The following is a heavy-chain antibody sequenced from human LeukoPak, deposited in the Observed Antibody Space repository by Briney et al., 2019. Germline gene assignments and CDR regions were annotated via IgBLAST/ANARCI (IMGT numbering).Heavy chain of an antibody. CDR2: IYSGGST. CDR3: ARDPGIAAAGIDY. Sequence: GGSLRLSCAASGFTVSSNYMSWVRQAPGKGLERVSVIYSGGSTYYADSVKGRFTISRDNSKNTLYLQMNSLRAEDTAVYYCARDPGIAAAGIDYWGQGTLVTVSS. CDR1: GFTVSSNY. D-gene: IGHD6-13*01. V-gene: IGHV3-66*01. J-gene: IGHJ4*02.